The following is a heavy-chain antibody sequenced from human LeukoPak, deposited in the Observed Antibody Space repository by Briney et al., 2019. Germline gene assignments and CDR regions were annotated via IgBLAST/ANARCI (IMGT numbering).Heavy chain of an antibody. CDR3: SRNPLWGATVGYYFGY. J-gene: IGHJ4*02. CDR2: ICAYNDNT. Sequence: ASVKVSCKATGYMYSTYGISWVRQAPGQGLEWMGCICAYNDNTNFAQKFQGRVTMTTDTSTSTVYMELRSLRSDDTAVYYCSRNPLWGATVGYYFGYWGQGTLVTVSS. CDR1: GYMYSTYG. D-gene: IGHD3-16*01. V-gene: IGHV1-18*01.